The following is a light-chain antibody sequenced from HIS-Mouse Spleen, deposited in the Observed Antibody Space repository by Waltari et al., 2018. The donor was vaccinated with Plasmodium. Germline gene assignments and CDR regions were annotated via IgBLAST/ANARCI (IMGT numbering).Light chain of an antibody. CDR1: QSVSSSY. Sequence: EIVLTQSPGTLSLSPGEGATLSCRASQSVSSSYLAWYQQKPGQAPRLLIYGASSRATGIPDRFSGRGSGTDFTLTISRLEPEDFAVYYCQQYGSSPYTFGQGTKLEIK. CDR2: GAS. J-gene: IGKJ2*01. CDR3: QQYGSSPYT. V-gene: IGKV3-20*01.